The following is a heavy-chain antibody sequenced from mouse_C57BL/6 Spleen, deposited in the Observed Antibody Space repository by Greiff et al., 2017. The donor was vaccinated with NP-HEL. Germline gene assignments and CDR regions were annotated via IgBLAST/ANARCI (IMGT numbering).Heavy chain of an antibody. V-gene: IGHV5-9*01. J-gene: IGHJ2*01. D-gene: IGHD1-1*01. CDR1: GFTFSSYT. CDR2: ISGGGGNT. CDR3: ARQGTTVVAPFDY. Sequence: EVMLVESGGGLVKPGGSLKLSCAASGFTFSSYTMSWVRQTPEKRLEWVATISGGGGNTYYPDSVKGRFTISRDNAKNTLYLQMSSLRSEDTALYYCARQGTTVVAPFDYWGQGTTLTVSS.